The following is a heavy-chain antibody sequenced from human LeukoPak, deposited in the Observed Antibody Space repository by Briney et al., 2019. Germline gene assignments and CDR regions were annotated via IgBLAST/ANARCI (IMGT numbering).Heavy chain of an antibody. CDR2: VSYDGSNK. V-gene: IGHV3-30*04. CDR3: ARLSGGATYFDY. D-gene: IGHD1-26*01. CDR1: GCTFSSYA. Sequence: GGSLRLSCAASGCTFSSYAMHWVRQAPGKGLEWVAVVSYDGSNKYYANSVKGRFTISRDKSKNTLHLQMNSLRAEDTAVYFCARLSGGATYFDYWGQGTLVTVSS. J-gene: IGHJ4*02.